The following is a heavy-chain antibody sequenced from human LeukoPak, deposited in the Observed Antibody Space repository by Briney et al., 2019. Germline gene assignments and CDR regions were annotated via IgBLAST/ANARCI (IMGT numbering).Heavy chain of an antibody. CDR3: ARKGGMGKETDY. CDR2: IWYDGSNK. J-gene: IGHJ4*02. CDR1: GFTFSSYG. V-gene: IGHV3-33*01. Sequence: PGGSLRLSCAASGFTFSSYGMHWVRQAPAKGLEWVAVIWYDGSNKYYADSVKGRFTISRDNSKNTVSLQMDSLRAEDTAVYYCARKGGMGKETDYWGQGTLVTVSS. D-gene: IGHD3-16*01.